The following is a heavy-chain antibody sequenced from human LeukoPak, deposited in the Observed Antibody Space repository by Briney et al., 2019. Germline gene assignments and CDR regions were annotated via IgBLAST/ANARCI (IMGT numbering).Heavy chain of an antibody. Sequence: SETLSLTCTVSGGSISSYYWSWIRQPAGKGLEWIGRIYTSGSTNYNPSLKSRVTMSVDTSKNQFSLKLSSVTAADTAVFYCARSGSYFRWFDPWGQGTLVTVSS. V-gene: IGHV4-4*07. CDR1: GGSISSYY. D-gene: IGHD1-26*01. CDR3: ARSGSYFRWFDP. CDR2: IYTSGST. J-gene: IGHJ5*02.